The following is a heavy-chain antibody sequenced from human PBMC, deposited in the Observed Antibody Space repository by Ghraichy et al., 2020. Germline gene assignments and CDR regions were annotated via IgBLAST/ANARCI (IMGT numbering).Heavy chain of an antibody. Sequence: SETLSLTCAVYGGSFSGYYWSWIRQPPGKGLEWIGEINHSGSTNYNPSLKSRVTISVDTSKNQFSLKLSSVTAADTAVYYCARPDYGDYGYYGMDVWGQGTTVTVSS. CDR1: GGSFSGYY. J-gene: IGHJ6*02. D-gene: IGHD4-17*01. V-gene: IGHV4-34*01. CDR3: ARPDYGDYGYYGMDV. CDR2: INHSGST.